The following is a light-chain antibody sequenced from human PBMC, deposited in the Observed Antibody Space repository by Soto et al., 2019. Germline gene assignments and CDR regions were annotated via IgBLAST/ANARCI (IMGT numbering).Light chain of an antibody. CDR3: QQRSNWPPEIT. CDR2: DAY. J-gene: IGKJ5*01. Sequence: EVVLTQSPDTLSLSPGETATLSCRASQSVDRYVAWYQQKLGQAPRLLIYDAYTRATGVGDRFTGSGSATDFSLTITSLEPEDFAVYYCQQRSNWPPEITFGQGTRLDIK. V-gene: IGKV3-11*01. CDR1: QSVDRY.